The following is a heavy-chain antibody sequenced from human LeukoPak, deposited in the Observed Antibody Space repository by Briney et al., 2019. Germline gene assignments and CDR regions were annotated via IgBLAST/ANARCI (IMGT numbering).Heavy chain of an antibody. D-gene: IGHD2-8*02. V-gene: IGHV4-38-2*01. CDR3: ARYIATTGGFH. J-gene: IGHJ4*02. CDR2: IYHTGTT. CDR1: GYSIRSGYH. Sequence: PSETLSLTCAVSGYSIRSGYHCAWIRPAPGKGLEWIGNIYHTGTTYYNPSLKSRVTISVDTSENHFSPHLSSVTAADTATYYCARYIATTGGFHWGQGTLVTVSS.